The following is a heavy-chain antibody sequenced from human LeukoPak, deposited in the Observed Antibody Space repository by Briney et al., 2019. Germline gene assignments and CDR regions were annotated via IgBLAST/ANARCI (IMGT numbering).Heavy chain of an antibody. CDR2: IYYSGST. V-gene: IGHV4-39*07. J-gene: IGHJ5*02. CDR1: GGSISSSSYY. CDR3: ARRGRALYWFDP. D-gene: IGHD1-26*01. Sequence: PSETLSLTCTVSGGSISSSSYYWGWTRQPPGKGLEWIGSIYYSGSTYYNPSLKSRVTISVDTSKNQFSLKLSSVTAADTAVYHCARRGRALYWFDPWGQGTLVTVSS.